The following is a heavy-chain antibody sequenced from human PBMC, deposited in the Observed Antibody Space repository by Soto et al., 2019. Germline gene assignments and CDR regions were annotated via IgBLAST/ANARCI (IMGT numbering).Heavy chain of an antibody. CDR3: ARSSMVRDLLFDY. D-gene: IGHD3-10*01. CDR2: TSAYNANT. V-gene: IGHV1-18*01. Sequence: QVQLVQSGAEVKKPGASVKVSCKASGYTFTSYGISWVRQAPGQGLEWMGWTSAYNANTNYAQKLQGRVTMTTDTSKSTAYMELRSLTSDDAAVYDCARSSMVRDLLFDYWGQGTLVTVSS. J-gene: IGHJ4*02. CDR1: GYTFTSYG.